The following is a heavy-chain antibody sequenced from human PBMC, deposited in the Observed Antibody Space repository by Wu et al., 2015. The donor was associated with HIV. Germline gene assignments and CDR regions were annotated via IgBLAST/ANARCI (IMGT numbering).Heavy chain of an antibody. CDR2: INHSGNT. CDR1: GGSLSGYY. J-gene: IGHJ4*02. D-gene: IGHD3-10*01. CDR3: ARAGPLVRGVIVVPYFDF. V-gene: IGHV4-34*01. Sequence: QVQLHQWGARLLKPSETLSLTCAVYGGSLSGYYWNWIRQPPGKGLEWIGEINHSGNTNSSPSLKSRVIISVDTSKNQFSLKLNSVTAADTAFYYCARAGPLVRGVIVVPYFDFWGQGTLVTVSS.